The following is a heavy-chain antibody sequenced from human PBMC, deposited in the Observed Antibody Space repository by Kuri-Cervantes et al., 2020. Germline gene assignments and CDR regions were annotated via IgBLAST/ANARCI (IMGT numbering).Heavy chain of an antibody. D-gene: IGHD6-13*01. J-gene: IGHJ4*02. V-gene: IGHV3-30-3*01. CDR1: GFTFSNHA. CDR3: ARGIAAAGEGFDY. CDR2: ISYDGSNK. Sequence: LSLTCAASGFTFSNHAMHWVRQAPGKGLEWVAVISYDGSNKYYADSVKGRFTISRDNSKNTLYLQMNSLRAEDTAVYYCARGIAAAGEGFDYWGQGTLVTVSS.